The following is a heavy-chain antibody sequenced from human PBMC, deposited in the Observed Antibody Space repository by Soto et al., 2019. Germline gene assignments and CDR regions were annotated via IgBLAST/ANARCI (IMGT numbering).Heavy chain of an antibody. CDR3: ATRGPQYYFDY. D-gene: IGHD3-16*01. V-gene: IGHV3-23*01. J-gene: IGHJ4*02. Sequence: SGGSLRLSCAASGFTFSSYAMSWVRQAPGKGLEWVSGISGSGGNTYYADSVKGRFTISRDNSKNTLYLQLNRLRAKDTAVYYCATRGPQYYFDYWGQGTLVTVSS. CDR1: GFTFSSYA. CDR2: ISGSGGNT.